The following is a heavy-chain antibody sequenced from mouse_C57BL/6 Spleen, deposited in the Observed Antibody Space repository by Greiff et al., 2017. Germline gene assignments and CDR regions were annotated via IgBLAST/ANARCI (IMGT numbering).Heavy chain of an antibody. D-gene: IGHD2-4*01. J-gene: IGHJ4*01. CDR1: GFTFSSYA. CDR3: TRYDYDGDYYAMDY. Sequence: EVKLMESGEGLVKPGGSLKLSCAASGFTFSSYAMSWVRQTPEKRLEWVAYISSGGDCIYYADTVKGRFTISRDNARNTLYLQMSSLKSEDTAMYYCTRYDYDGDYYAMDYWGQGTSVTVSS. V-gene: IGHV5-9-1*02. CDR2: ISSGGDCI.